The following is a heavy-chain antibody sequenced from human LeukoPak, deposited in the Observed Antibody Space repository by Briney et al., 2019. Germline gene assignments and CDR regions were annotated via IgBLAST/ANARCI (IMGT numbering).Heavy chain of an antibody. V-gene: IGHV1-18*01. Sequence: GASVKVSCKASGYTFTSYGISWVRQAPGQGLEWMGWISAYNGNTNYAQKLQGRVTMTTDTSTSTAYMELRSLRADDTAVYYCAKGGSGWWDYYFDYWGQGTLVTVSS. CDR1: GYTFTSYG. D-gene: IGHD6-19*01. J-gene: IGHJ4*02. CDR3: AKGGSGWWDYYFDY. CDR2: ISAYNGNT.